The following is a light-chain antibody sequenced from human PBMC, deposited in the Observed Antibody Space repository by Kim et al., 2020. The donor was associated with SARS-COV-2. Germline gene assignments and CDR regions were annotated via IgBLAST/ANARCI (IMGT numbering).Light chain of an antibody. V-gene: IGLV2-23*02. Sequence: LSQPASVSGSPGQSITISCSGTSSDIGSYHLVSWYQQHPGKAPKLLIYDVISRPSGVSNRFSGSKSDKTATLTISGLQAEDEADYYCSSFAGSRNVIFGGGTQLTVL. CDR1: SSDIGSYHL. CDR2: DVI. J-gene: IGLJ2*01. CDR3: SSFAGSRNVI.